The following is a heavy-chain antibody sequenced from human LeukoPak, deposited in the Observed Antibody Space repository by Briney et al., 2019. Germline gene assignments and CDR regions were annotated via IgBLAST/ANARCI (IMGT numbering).Heavy chain of an antibody. D-gene: IGHD1-26*01. CDR2: ISSSSSYT. CDR1: GFTFSDYY. CDR3: ARDEGGTSGSHY. J-gene: IGHJ4*02. Sequence: GGSLTLSCAASGFTFSDYYMSWIRQAPGKGLEWVSYISSSSSYTNYADSVKGRFTISRDNAKNSLYLQMNSLRAEDTAVYYCARDEGGTSGSHYWGQGTLVTVSS. V-gene: IGHV3-11*06.